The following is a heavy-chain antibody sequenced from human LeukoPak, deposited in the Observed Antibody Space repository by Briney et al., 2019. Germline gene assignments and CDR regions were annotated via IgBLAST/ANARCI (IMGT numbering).Heavy chain of an antibody. J-gene: IGHJ3*02. CDR3: GRRGYYDSSGYPNAFDI. CDR1: GYSFTSYW. D-gene: IGHD3-22*01. CDR2: IYPGDSDT. V-gene: IGHV5-51*01. Sequence: GESLKISCKGSGYSFTSYWIAWVRQMPGKGLEWMGIIYPGDSDTRYSPSFQGQVTISADKSISTAYLQWSSLKASDTAMYYCGRRGYYDSSGYPNAFDIWGQGTMVTASS.